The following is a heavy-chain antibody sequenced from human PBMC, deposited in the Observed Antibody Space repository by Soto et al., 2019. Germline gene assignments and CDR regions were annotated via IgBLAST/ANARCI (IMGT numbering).Heavy chain of an antibody. CDR2: IYFSGKT. J-gene: IGHJ6*02. CDR3: TRDSPPPPYFSYYGMDV. V-gene: IGHV4-31*03. Sequence: QVQLQESGPGLVKPSQTLSLTCTVSGASISSGDFHWTWIRQRPGEGLEWIGYIYFSGKTYYNPSLRSRITISLDTSKNQFPLKLTSMTAADTAVYYCTRDSPPPPYFSYYGMDVWGQGTTVTVSS. CDR1: GASISSGDFH.